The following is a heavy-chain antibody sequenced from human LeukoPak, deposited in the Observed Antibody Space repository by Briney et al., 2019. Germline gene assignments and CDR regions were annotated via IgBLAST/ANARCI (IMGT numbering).Heavy chain of an antibody. Sequence: GGSLRLSCAASGFTFSDYYMSWIRQAPGKGLEWVSYISSSGSTIYYADSVKGRFTISRDKAKNSLYLQMNSLRAEDTAVYYCARDSSTLSLAAAGFDYWGQGTLVTVSS. CDR3: ARDSSTLSLAAAGFDY. CDR1: GFTFSDYY. J-gene: IGHJ4*02. CDR2: ISSSGSTI. D-gene: IGHD6-13*01. V-gene: IGHV3-11*01.